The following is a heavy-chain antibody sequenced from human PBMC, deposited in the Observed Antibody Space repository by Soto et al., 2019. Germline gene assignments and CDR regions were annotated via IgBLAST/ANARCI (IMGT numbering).Heavy chain of an antibody. J-gene: IGHJ4*02. CDR1: GFTFSSYG. CDR3: ARGGVASDYFDY. D-gene: IGHD2-15*01. V-gene: IGHV3-33*01. CDR2: IWYDGSNK. Sequence: QVQLVESVGGVVQPGRSLRLSCAASGFTFSSYGMHWVRQPPGKGLEGEAVIWYDGSNKYYADSVKDRFTISRDNAKNMLYLQLNSLRAEDTAVYYCARGGVASDYFDYWGQGTLVTVCS.